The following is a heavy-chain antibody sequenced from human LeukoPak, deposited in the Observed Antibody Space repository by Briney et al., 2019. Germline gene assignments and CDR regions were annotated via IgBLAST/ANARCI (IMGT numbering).Heavy chain of an antibody. V-gene: IGHV3-23*01. Sequence: GGSLRLSCAASGFNFYIYAMSWVRQAPGKGLEWVSSVSDSDTNTYYADSVKGRFTISRDNSNNTLYLQMNSLRAEDTAVYYCVKEWREEANCGGDCLEYWGQGTPVTVSS. CDR2: VSDSDTNT. CDR3: VKEWREEANCGGDCLEY. CDR1: GFNFYIYA. J-gene: IGHJ4*02. D-gene: IGHD2-21*02.